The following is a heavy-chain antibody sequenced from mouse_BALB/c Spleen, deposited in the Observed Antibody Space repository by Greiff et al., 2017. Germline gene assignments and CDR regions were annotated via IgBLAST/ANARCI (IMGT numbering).Heavy chain of an antibody. Sequence: VQLQQSGPELVKPGASVKMSCKASGYTFTSYVMHWVKQKPGQGLEWIGYINPYNDGTKYNEKFKGKATLTADKSSSTAYMELSSLTSEDSAVYYDARVYYGSSCYYEAMDYWGQGTTVTVSS. CDR1: GYTFTSYV. V-gene: IGHV1-14*01. CDR2: INPYNDGT. CDR3: ARVYYGSSCYYEAMDY. D-gene: IGHD1-1*01. J-gene: IGHJ4*01.